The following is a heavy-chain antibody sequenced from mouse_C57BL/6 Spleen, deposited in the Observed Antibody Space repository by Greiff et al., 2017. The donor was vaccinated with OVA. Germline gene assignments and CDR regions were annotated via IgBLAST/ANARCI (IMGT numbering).Heavy chain of an antibody. CDR2: IHPSDSDT. J-gene: IGHJ4*01. CDR1: GYTFPSYR. D-gene: IGHD3-2*02. Sequence: QVQLQQPGAELVKPGASVKVSCKASGYTFPSYRMHWVKQRPGQGLEWIGRIHPSDSDTNYNPKFKGKATLTVDKSSSTAYMQHSSLTSEDSAVDYSATAQATYYAMDYWGQGTSVTVSS. CDR3: ATAQATYYAMDY. V-gene: IGHV1-74*01.